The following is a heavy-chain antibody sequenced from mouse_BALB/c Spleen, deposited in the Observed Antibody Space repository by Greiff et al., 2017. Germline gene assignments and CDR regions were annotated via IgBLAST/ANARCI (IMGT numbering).Heavy chain of an antibody. CDR1: GFSLTSYG. CDR2: IWSGGST. D-gene: IGHD2-14*01. Sequence: QVHVKQSGPGLVQPSQSLSITCTVSGFSLTSYGVHWVRQSPGKGLEWLGVIWSGGSTDYNAAFISRLSISNDNSKSQVFFKMNSLQANDTAIYYCARTGYYRYEGSGMDYWGQGTSVTVSS. CDR3: ARTGYYRYEGSGMDY. J-gene: IGHJ4*01. V-gene: IGHV2-2*02.